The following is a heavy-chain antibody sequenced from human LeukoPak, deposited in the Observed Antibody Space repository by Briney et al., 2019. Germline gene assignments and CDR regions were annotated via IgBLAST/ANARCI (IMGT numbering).Heavy chain of an antibody. Sequence: GGSLRLSCAAPGFTFSSYSMNWVRQAPGKGLEWVSSISSSSSYIYYADSVKGRFTISRDNAKSSLYLQMNSLRAEDTAVYYCAREGYYYGSGSYSQEYYFDYWGQGTLVTVSS. J-gene: IGHJ4*02. D-gene: IGHD3-10*01. CDR1: GFTFSSYS. V-gene: IGHV3-21*01. CDR3: AREGYYYGSGSYSQEYYFDY. CDR2: ISSSSSYI.